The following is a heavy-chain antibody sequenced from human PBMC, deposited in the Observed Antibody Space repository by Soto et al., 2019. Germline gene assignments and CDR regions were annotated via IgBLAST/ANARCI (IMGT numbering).Heavy chain of an antibody. CDR2: ISGSGGST. CDR3: AKDLAAPDPGYCSSTSCRVFDY. V-gene: IGHV3-23*01. CDR1: GFTFSSYA. D-gene: IGHD2-2*03. J-gene: IGHJ4*02. Sequence: GGSLRLSCAASGFTFSSYAMSWVRQAPGKGLEWVSAISGSGGSTYYADSVKGRFTISRDNSKNTLYLQMNSLRAEDTAVYYCAKDLAAPDPGYCSSTSCRVFDYWGQGTLVTVSS.